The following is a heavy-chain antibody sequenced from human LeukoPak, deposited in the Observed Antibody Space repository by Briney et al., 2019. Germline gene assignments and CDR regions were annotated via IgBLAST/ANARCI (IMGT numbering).Heavy chain of an antibody. Sequence: GGSLRLSCAASGFTFSSYGMHWVRQAPGKGLEWVAFIRYDGSNKYYADSVKGRFTISRDNSKNTLYLQMNSLRAEDTAVYYCAKDGYTPEPRVYLVAYYYYYMDVWGKGTTVTVSS. D-gene: IGHD1-20*01. CDR2: IRYDGSNK. CDR3: AKDGYTPEPRVYLVAYYYYYMDV. J-gene: IGHJ6*03. CDR1: GFTFSSYG. V-gene: IGHV3-30*02.